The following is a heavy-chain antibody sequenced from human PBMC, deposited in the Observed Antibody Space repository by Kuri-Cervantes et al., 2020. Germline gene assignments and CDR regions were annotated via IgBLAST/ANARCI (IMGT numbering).Heavy chain of an antibody. Sequence: GGSLRLSFAASRFTLSSYSMNWVRLAPGKGLEWVSSISSSSTYIYYADSVKGRFTISRDNAKSSLYLQMNSPRAEDTAVYYCARWPPSTSVNWFDPWGQGTLVTVSS. CDR3: ARWPPSTSVNWFDP. CDR2: ISSSSTYI. V-gene: IGHV3-21*01. J-gene: IGHJ5*02. D-gene: IGHD5/OR15-5a*01. CDR1: RFTLSSYS.